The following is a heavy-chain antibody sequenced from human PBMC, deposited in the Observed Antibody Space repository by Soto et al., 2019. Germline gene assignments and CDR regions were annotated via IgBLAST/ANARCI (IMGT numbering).Heavy chain of an antibody. V-gene: IGHV4-31*03. CDR2: IYYSGRT. Sequence: QVQLQESGPGLVKPSQTLSLTCTVSGGSISSGGYYWTWIRQHPGKGLECIGYIYYSGRTYYNPSLKSRVTISVGTSKHQCSLQLSSVTAADTAVYYCARSVFPWGQGTLVTVSS. CDR1: GGSISSGGYY. J-gene: IGHJ5*02. CDR3: ARSVFP.